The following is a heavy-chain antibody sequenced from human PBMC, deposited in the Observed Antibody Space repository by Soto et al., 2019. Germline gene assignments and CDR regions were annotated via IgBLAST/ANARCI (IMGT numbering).Heavy chain of an antibody. CDR2: ISYDGSQK. J-gene: IGHJ4*02. D-gene: IGHD3-16*01. CDR1: GFTFSRHG. CDR3: AKDRVESGLGEVDY. V-gene: IGHV3-30*18. Sequence: GGSLRLSCAASGFTFSRHGMHWVRQAPGKGQEWVAIISYDGSQKYYGDPVKGRFTISRDNSKNTLFLQMNSLRAEDTAVYYCAKDRVESGLGEVDYWGQGTLVTVSS.